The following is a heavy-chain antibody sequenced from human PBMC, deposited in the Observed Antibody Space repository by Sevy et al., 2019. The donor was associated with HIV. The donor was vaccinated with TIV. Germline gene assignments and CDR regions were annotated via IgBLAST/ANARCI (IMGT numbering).Heavy chain of an antibody. V-gene: IGHV3-11*01. Sequence: GGSLRLSCAASGFTFIDYYMSWIRQAPGKGLEWVSHISTSGVTIYYGDSVKGRFTISRDNAKNSLYLQMNSLRAEDTAVYYCARGTNYYESSGPSYFDYWGQGSLVTVSS. CDR2: ISTSGVTI. CDR1: GFTFIDYY. CDR3: ARGTNYYESSGPSYFDY. J-gene: IGHJ4*02. D-gene: IGHD3-22*01.